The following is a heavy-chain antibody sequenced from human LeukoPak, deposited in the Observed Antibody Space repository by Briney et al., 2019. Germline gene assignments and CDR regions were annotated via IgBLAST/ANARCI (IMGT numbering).Heavy chain of an antibody. V-gene: IGHV4-61*02. D-gene: IGHD7-27*01. CDR3: ARDRLLWGPFDI. J-gene: IGHJ3*02. CDR2: VYTSGST. Sequence: PSQTLSLTCIVSGGSISSDSYYWNWIRQPAGKGLEWIGRVYTSGSTNYNPSLKSRVSISVDTSKNQFSLRLTPVTAADTAVYYCARDRLLWGPFDIWAKGQCSPSLQ. CDR1: GGSISSDSYY.